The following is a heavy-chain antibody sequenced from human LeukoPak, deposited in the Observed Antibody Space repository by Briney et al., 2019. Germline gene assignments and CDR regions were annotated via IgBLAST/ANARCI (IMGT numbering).Heavy chain of an antibody. D-gene: IGHD2-2*01. CDR2: IIPIFGTA. CDR1: GGTFSSYA. Sequence: SVKVSCKASGGTFSSYAISWVRQAPGQGLEWMGGIIPIFGTANYAQKFQGRVTITADESTSTAYMELSSLRSEDTAVYYCASPGRYCSSTSCYAKFDYWGQGTLVTVSS. J-gene: IGHJ4*02. V-gene: IGHV1-69*13. CDR3: ASPGRYCSSTSCYAKFDY.